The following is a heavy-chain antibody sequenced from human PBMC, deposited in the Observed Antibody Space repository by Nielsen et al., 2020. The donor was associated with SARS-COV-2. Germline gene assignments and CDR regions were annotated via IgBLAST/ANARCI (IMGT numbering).Heavy chain of an antibody. D-gene: IGHD1-26*01. CDR2: ISWNSGSI. CDR1: GFTFDDYA. Sequence: GGSLRLSCAASGFTFDDYAMHWVRQAPGKGLEWVSGISWNSGSIGYADSVKGRFTISRDNAKNSLYLQMNSLRAEDTALYYCAKSYSESARDAFDIWGQGTMVTVSS. V-gene: IGHV3-9*01. J-gene: IGHJ3*02. CDR3: AKSYSESARDAFDI.